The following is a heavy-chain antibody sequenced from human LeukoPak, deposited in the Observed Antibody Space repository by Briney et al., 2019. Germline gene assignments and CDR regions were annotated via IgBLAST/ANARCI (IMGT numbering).Heavy chain of an antibody. J-gene: IGHJ4*02. V-gene: IGHV4-59*08. Sequence: SETLSLTCTVSGGSISSYYWSRIRQPPGKGLEWIGYIYYSGSTNYNPSLKSRVTISVDTSKNQFSLKLSSVTAADTAVYYCARLWGYCSSTSCYGSFDYWGQGTLVTVSS. D-gene: IGHD2-2*01. CDR1: GGSISSYY. CDR3: ARLWGYCSSTSCYGSFDY. CDR2: IYYSGST.